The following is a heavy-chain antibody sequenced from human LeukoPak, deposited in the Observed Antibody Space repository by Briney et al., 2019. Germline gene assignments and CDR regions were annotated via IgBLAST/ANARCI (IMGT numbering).Heavy chain of an antibody. Sequence: KAGGSLRLSCAASGFTFSTYWMSWVRQAPGKGLEWVANIKPDGSEKYYIDSVKGRFTISRDNAKNSLYLQMNSLRAEDTAVYYCARDRYGGTSYWGQGTLVTVSS. V-gene: IGHV3-7*01. CDR2: IKPDGSEK. D-gene: IGHD4-23*01. CDR1: GFTFSTYW. CDR3: ARDRYGGTSY. J-gene: IGHJ4*02.